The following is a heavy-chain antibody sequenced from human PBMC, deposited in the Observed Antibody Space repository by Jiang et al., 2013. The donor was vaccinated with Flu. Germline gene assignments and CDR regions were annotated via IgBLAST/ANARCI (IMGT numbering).Heavy chain of an antibody. CDR2: IYWDDDK. D-gene: IGHD3-9*01. Sequence: KPTQTLTLTCTFSGFSLSTSGVGVGWIRQPPGKALEWLALIYWDDDKRYSPSLKSRLTITKDTSKNQVVLTMTNMDPVDTATYYCAHQVLRYFDWLLPASSSGDFRDYYYGMDVWGQGTTVTVSS. CDR3: AHQVLRYFDWLLPASSSGDFRDYYYGMDV. CDR1: GFSLSTSGVG. V-gene: IGHV2-5*02. J-gene: IGHJ6*02.